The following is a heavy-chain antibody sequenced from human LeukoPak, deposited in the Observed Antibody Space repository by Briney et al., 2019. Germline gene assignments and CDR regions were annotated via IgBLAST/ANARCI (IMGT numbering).Heavy chain of an antibody. CDR2: ISGSRYTT. J-gene: IGHJ4*02. CDR3: ARVRYSSGCLNY. V-gene: IGHV3-23*01. D-gene: IGHD6-19*01. Sequence: GGSLRLSCAASGFTFTTYAMSWVRQAPGKGLEWVSSISGSRYTTYYADSVKGRFTISRDNSKNTLYLQMNSLRAEDTAVYYCARVRYSSGCLNYWGQGTLVTVSS. CDR1: GFTFTTYA.